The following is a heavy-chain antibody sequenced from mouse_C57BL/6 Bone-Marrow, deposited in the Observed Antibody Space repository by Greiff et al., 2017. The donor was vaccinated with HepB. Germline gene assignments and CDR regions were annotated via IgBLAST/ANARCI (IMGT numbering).Heavy chain of an antibody. CDR1: GFTFSSYG. CDR2: ISSGGSYT. D-gene: IGHD2-3*01. CDR3: ARHGWSWFAY. Sequence: EVQVVESGGDLVKPGGSLKLSCAASGFTFSSYGMSWVRQTPDKRLEWVATISSGGSYTYYPDSVKGRFTISRDNAKNTLYLQMSSLKSEDTAMYYCARHGWSWFAYWAKGLWSLSLQ. V-gene: IGHV5-6*01. J-gene: IGHJ3*01.